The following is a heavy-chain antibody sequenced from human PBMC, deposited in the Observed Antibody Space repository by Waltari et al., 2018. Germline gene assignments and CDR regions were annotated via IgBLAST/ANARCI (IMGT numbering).Heavy chain of an antibody. J-gene: IGHJ5*02. CDR2: IYTSGST. Sequence: QVQLQESGPGLVKPSQTLSLTCTVSGGSISSGSYYRSWIRQPAGKGLEWIGRIYTSGSTNYNPSLKSRVTISVDTSKNQFSLKLSSVTAADTAVYYCARTYSGYDLWVYNWFDPWGQGTLVTVSS. D-gene: IGHD5-12*01. CDR1: GGSISSGSYY. V-gene: IGHV4-61*02. CDR3: ARTYSGYDLWVYNWFDP.